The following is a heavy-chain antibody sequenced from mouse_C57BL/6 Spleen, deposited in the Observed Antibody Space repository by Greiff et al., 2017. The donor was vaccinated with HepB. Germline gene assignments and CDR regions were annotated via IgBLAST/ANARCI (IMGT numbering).Heavy chain of an antibody. V-gene: IGHV1-82*01. CDR2: IYPGDGDT. Sequence: QVQLQQSGPELVKPGASVKISCKASGYAFSSSWMNWVKQRPGKGLEWIGRIYPGDGDTNYNGKFKGKATLTADKSSSTAYMQRSSLTSEDSAVYFCAPNWDRYFDVGGTGTTVTVSS. J-gene: IGHJ1*03. D-gene: IGHD4-1*01. CDR1: GYAFSSSW. CDR3: APNWDRYFDV.